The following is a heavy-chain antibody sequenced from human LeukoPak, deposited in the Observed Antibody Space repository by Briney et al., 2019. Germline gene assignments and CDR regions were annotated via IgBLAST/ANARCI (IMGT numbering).Heavy chain of an antibody. CDR1: GGSISSRSHY. V-gene: IGHV4-39*07. Sequence: SETLSLTCTVSGGSISSRSHYWAWIRQPPGKGLEWVGTIYFSGTTYYNPSLKSRVTISVDTSKSQFSLSLTYVTAADTAVYYCAREGGGYPMQPYYYMDVWGKGTTVTVSS. CDR3: AREGGGYPMQPYYYMDV. D-gene: IGHD5-12*01. CDR2: IYFSGTT. J-gene: IGHJ6*03.